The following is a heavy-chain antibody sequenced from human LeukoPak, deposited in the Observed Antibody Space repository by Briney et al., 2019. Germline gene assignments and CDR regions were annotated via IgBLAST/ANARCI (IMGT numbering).Heavy chain of an antibody. D-gene: IGHD3-22*01. Sequence: SETLSLTXTVSGGSISSYYWSWIRQSPGKGLEWIGYIYYSGSTNYNPSLESRVTISVDTSKNQFSLKLSSVTAADTAVYYCARAPYYYDSSGYYSFDYWGQGTLVTVSS. J-gene: IGHJ4*02. CDR1: GGSISSYY. CDR2: IYYSGST. V-gene: IGHV4-59*01. CDR3: ARAPYYYDSSGYYSFDY.